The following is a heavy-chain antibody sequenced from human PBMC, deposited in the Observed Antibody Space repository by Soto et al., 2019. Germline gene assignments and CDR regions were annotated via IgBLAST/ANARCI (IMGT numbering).Heavy chain of an antibody. V-gene: IGHV1-58*02. CDR1: GFTFTSSA. Sequence: QMQLVQSGPEVKKPGTSVKVSCKASGFTFTSSAMQWVRQARGQRLEWIGWIVVGSGNTNYAQKFQERVTITRDMSTRTAYMELSSLRSEDTAVYYCAADRGDSYGPLHMDVWGQGTTVIVSS. CDR2: IVVGSGNT. D-gene: IGHD5-18*01. CDR3: AADRGDSYGPLHMDV. J-gene: IGHJ6*02.